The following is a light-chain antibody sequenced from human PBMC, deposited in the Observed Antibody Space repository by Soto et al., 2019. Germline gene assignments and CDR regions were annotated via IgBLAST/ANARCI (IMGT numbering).Light chain of an antibody. J-gene: IGKJ2*01. CDR2: GAS. V-gene: IGKV3-15*01. CDR3: HQYNNGPTYT. Sequence: EIVMTQSPATLSVSPGERATLSCRASQSISSSLAWYQQKPGQAPRHLIYGASTRATGIPARFSGSGSGKEFTLTISSLQSEDFAVYYCHQYNNGPTYTFGQGTKLEIK. CDR1: QSISSS.